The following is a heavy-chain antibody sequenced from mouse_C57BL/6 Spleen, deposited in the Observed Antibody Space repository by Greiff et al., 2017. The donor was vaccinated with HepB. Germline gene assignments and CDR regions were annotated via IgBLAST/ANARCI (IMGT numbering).Heavy chain of an antibody. Sequence: VQLQQPGAELVMPGASVKLSCKASGYTFTSYWMHWVKQRPGQGLEWIGEIDPSDSYTNYNQKFKGKSTLTVDKSSSTAYMQLSSLTSEDSAVYYCARGEAYYSNYYAMDYWGQGTSVTVSS. V-gene: IGHV1-69*01. CDR2: IDPSDSYT. J-gene: IGHJ4*01. CDR3: ARGEAYYSNYYAMDY. CDR1: GYTFTSYW. D-gene: IGHD2-5*01.